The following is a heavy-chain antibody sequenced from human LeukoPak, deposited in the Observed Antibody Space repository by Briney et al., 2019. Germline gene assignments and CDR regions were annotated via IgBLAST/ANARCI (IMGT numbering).Heavy chain of an antibody. CDR2: INHSGST. J-gene: IGHJ4*02. D-gene: IGHD6-13*01. CDR3: ARGPIGQQLAPGSHYFDY. Sequence: KPSETLSLTCTVSGGSISGYYWSWIRQPPGKGLEWIGEINHSGSTNYNPSLKSRVTISVDTSKNQFSLKLSSVTAADTAVYYCARGPIGQQLAPGSHYFDYWGQGTLVTVSS. V-gene: IGHV4-34*01. CDR1: GGSISGYY.